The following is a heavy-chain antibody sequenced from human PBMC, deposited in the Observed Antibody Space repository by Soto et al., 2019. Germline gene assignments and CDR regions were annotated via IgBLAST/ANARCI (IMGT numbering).Heavy chain of an antibody. V-gene: IGHV3-23*01. J-gene: IGHJ3*02. CDR2: ISGSGGNT. CDR3: TTDSAVPAAYAFDI. Sequence: GGSLRLSCAASGFSFMNYALSWVRQAPGKGLEWVSIISGSGGNTYYADSVKGRFTISRDNSKNTLYLQMNSLRAEDTAVYYCTTDSAVPAAYAFDIWGQGTMVTVSS. CDR1: GFSFMNYA. D-gene: IGHD2-2*01.